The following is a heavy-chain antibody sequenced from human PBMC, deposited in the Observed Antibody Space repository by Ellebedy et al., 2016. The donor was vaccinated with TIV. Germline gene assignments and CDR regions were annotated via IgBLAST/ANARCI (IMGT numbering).Heavy chain of an antibody. CDR2: IWYDGSNK. V-gene: IGHV3-33*01. D-gene: IGHD6-6*01. Sequence: PGGSLRLSCAASGFTFSSYGMHWVRQAPGKGLEWVAVIWYDGSNKYYAGSVKGRFTISRDNSKSTLYRQMNSLRLEYTDVYYCARDLEEYSSSFDYWGQGTLVTVSS. CDR3: ARDLEEYSSSFDY. J-gene: IGHJ4*02. CDR1: GFTFSSYG.